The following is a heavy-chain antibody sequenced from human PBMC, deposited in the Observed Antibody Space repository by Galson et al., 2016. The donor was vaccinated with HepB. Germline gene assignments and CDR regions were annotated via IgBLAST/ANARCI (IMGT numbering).Heavy chain of an antibody. Sequence: SLRLSCAASGFTFSSYGMQWVRQAPGKGLEWVAVISYDGSNKYYADSVKGRFTISRDNSKNTLYLQMKSLRAEDTAVYYCARPDSGYDYLPLYFDYWGQGTLVTVSS. V-gene: IGHV3-30*03. CDR2: ISYDGSNK. D-gene: IGHD5-12*01. CDR3: ARPDSGYDYLPLYFDY. J-gene: IGHJ4*02. CDR1: GFTFSSYG.